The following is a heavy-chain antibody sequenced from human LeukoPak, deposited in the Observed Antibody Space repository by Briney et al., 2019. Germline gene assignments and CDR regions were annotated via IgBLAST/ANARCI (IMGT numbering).Heavy chain of an antibody. CDR1: GYTLTNYN. J-gene: IGHJ4*02. CDR3: AREFGHCYGDNCFYFFDT. D-gene: IGHD4-23*01. V-gene: IGHV1-18*01. Sequence: ASVKVSCKASGYTLTNYNISWVRQAPGQGLEWMGWINTYKGDTLYAQKLQGRVTMTADTSTNTAYMELRSLRFDDTAVYYCAREFGHCYGDNCFYFFDTWGQGFRVTISS. CDR2: INTYKGDT.